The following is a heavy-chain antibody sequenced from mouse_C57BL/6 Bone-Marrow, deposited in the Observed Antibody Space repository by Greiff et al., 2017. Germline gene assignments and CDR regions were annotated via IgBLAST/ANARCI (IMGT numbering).Heavy chain of an antibody. Sequence: QVQLQQSGPELVKPGASVKISCKASGYTFTDYYINWVKQRPGQGLEWIGWIFPGSGSTYYNEKFKGKATLTVDKSSSTAYMLLSSRTSEDSAVYFCAREDYGSRQDWYFDVWGTGTTVTVSS. V-gene: IGHV1-75*01. CDR3: AREDYGSRQDWYFDV. CDR2: IFPGSGST. D-gene: IGHD1-1*01. CDR1: GYTFTDYY. J-gene: IGHJ1*03.